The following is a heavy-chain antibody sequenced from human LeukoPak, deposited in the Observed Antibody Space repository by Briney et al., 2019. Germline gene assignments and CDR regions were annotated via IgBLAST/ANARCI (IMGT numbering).Heavy chain of an antibody. CDR1: GYTFTSYD. CDR3: ARAEDYYGSGSYYSEEV. CDR2: MNPNSGNT. V-gene: IGHV1-8*01. J-gene: IGHJ6*02. Sequence: ASVKVSCKASGYTFTSYDINWVRQATGQGLEWMGWMNPNSGNTGYAQKFQGRVTMTRNTSISTAYMELSSLRSEDTAVYYCARAEDYYGSGSYYSEEVWGQGTTVTVSS. D-gene: IGHD3-10*01.